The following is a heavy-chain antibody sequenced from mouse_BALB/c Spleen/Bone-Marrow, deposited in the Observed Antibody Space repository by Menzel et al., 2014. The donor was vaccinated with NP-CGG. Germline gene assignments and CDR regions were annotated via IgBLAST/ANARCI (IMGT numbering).Heavy chain of an antibody. D-gene: IGHD2-4*01. Sequence: EVKLEESGGNLVKSGGSLKLSCAASGFTFSSYGMSWVRQTPEKRLEWVATISGGGSYTFYPDSVKGRFTISRDNAKNNLYLQLSSLRSEDTALYYCARHAYYDQTEVSFVYWGQGTLVTVPA. J-gene: IGHJ3*01. CDR2: ISGGGSYT. CDR1: GFTFSSYG. CDR3: ARHAYYDQTEVSFVY. V-gene: IGHV5-9-2*01.